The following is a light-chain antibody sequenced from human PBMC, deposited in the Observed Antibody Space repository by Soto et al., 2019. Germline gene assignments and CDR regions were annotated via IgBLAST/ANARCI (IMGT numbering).Light chain of an antibody. CDR3: SSYISSSTPYV. V-gene: IGLV2-14*01. CDR1: SSDVGGYNY. CDR2: EVS. Sequence: QSVLAEPPCVSWSLGPSITISCRGTSSDVGGYNYVSWYQQHPGKAPKLMIYEVSNRPSGVSNRFSGSKSGNTASLTISGLQAEDEGDYYCSSYISSSTPYVFGTGTKAAVL. J-gene: IGLJ1*01.